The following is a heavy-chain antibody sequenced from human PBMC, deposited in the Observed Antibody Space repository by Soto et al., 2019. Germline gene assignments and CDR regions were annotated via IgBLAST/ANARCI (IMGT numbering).Heavy chain of an antibody. V-gene: IGHV3-49*03. CDR3: TRDRAQDYYDSSGYSLYYYYYGMDV. Sequence: PGGSLRLSCTASGFTFGDYAMSWFRQAPGKELEWVGFIRSKAYGGTTEYAASVKGRFTISRDDSKSIAYLQMNSLKTEDTAVYYCTRDRAQDYYDSSGYSLYYYYYGMDVWGQGTTVTVSS. CDR2: IRSKAYGGTT. CDR1: GFTFGDYA. D-gene: IGHD3-22*01. J-gene: IGHJ6*02.